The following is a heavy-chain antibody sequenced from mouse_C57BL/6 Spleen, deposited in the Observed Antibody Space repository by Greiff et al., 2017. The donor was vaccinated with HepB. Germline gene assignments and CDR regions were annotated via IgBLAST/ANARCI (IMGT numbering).Heavy chain of an antibody. Sequence: VQLKESGPELVKPGASVKISCKASGYSFTGYYMNWVKQSPEKSLEWIGEINPSTGGTTYNQKFKAKATLTVDKSSSTAYMQLKSLTSEDSAVYYCARSPHYFDYWGQGTTLTVSS. CDR3: ARSPHYFDY. CDR2: INPSTGGT. V-gene: IGHV1-42*01. J-gene: IGHJ2*01. CDR1: GYSFTGYY.